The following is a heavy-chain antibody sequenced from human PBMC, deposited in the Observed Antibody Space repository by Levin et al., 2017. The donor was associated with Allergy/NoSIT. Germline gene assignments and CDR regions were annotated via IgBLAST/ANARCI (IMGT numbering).Heavy chain of an antibody. D-gene: IGHD4-11*01. CDR3: ARGPTRNWFDS. J-gene: IGHJ5*01. CDR1: GASISSFY. CDR2: VYYTGRT. V-gene: IGHV4-59*01. Sequence: PSETLSLTCTVSGASISSFYWSWIRQPPGKGLEWIGYVYYTGRTTYNTSLKSRVTISIDMSKSQFSLRLTSVTAADTAIYFCARGPTRNWFDSWGRGTLVTVSS.